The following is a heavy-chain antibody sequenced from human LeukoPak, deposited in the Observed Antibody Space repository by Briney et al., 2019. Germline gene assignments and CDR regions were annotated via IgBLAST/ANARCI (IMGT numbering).Heavy chain of an antibody. CDR1: GFTFSSYG. Sequence: GGSLRLSCAASGFTFSSYGMHWVRQAPGKGLEWVAVILNDGSQEKYADSVKGRFTISRDNSKNTLSLQMNSLRAEDTAVYYCARDDALGDNALDIWGQGTMVTVSS. V-gene: IGHV3-33*01. CDR2: ILNDGSQE. D-gene: IGHD3-16*01. J-gene: IGHJ3*02. CDR3: ARDDALGDNALDI.